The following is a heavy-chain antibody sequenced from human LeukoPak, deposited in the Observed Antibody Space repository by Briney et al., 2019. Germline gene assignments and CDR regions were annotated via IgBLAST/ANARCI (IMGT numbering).Heavy chain of an antibody. J-gene: IGHJ6*03. CDR2: INLSGSP. Sequence: SETLSLTCAVYGASFGGYYWSSISQPPGKGMEWIGEINLSGSPNYNPSLKSRVTISVDTSKNQFSLKLCSVTAAETAVYYCARGRGYYDSSGPRYYYYYMDVWGKGTTVTVSS. CDR3: ARGRGYYDSSGPRYYYYYMDV. D-gene: IGHD3-22*01. CDR1: GASFGGYY. V-gene: IGHV4-34*01.